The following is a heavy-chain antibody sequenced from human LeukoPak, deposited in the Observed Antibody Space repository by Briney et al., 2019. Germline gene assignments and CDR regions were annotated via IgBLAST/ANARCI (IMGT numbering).Heavy chain of an antibody. J-gene: IGHJ4*02. Sequence: PSETLSLTCTVSGGSISSYYWSWIRQPPGKGLEWIGYIYCSGSTNYNPSLKSRVTISVDTSKNQFSLKLSSVTAADTAVYYCARGPYGDYVAFDYWGQGTLVTVSS. V-gene: IGHV4-59*01. D-gene: IGHD4-17*01. CDR3: ARGPYGDYVAFDY. CDR1: GGSISSYY. CDR2: IYCSGST.